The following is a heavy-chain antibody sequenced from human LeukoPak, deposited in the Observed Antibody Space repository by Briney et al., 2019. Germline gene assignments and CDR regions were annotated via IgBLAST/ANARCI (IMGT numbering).Heavy chain of an antibody. J-gene: IGHJ3*01. CDR3: AKDRVIQDAIGAGAFDV. V-gene: IGHV3-9*03. CDR1: GFTFDDYA. D-gene: IGHD2-8*01. CDR2: ISWSSGTI. Sequence: GGSLRLSCAASGFTFDDYAMHWVRQAPGKGLEWVSGISWSSGTIAYADSVRGRFTISRDNAKSSLYLQMNSLRAEDMALYYCAKDRVIQDAIGAGAFDVWGQGTMVTVSS.